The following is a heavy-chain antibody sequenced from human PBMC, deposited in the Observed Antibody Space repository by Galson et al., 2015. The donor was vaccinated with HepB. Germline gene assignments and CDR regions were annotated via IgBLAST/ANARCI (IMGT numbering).Heavy chain of an antibody. CDR1: GFTFSSYS. CDR3: ARDRGRGYGAYPNDY. CDR2: VSTSSSYI. D-gene: IGHD4-17*01. V-gene: IGHV3-21*01. Sequence: SLRLSCAASGFTFSSYSMNWVRQAPGKGLEWVSFVSTSSSYIYYADSVKGRFTISRDNAKNSLYLQMNSLRAEDTAVYYCARDRGRGYGAYPNDYWGQGTLVTVSS. J-gene: IGHJ4*02.